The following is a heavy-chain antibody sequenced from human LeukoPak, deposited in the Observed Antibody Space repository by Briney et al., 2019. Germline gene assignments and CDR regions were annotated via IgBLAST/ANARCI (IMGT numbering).Heavy chain of an antibody. CDR1: GGTFSGYA. J-gene: IGHJ5*02. CDR3: ATMVNLGQNWFDP. Sequence: SVKVSCKASGGTFSGYAISWVRQAPGQGLEWMGGIIPIFGTANYAQKFQGRVTITADESTSTAYMELSSLRSEDTAVYYCATMVNLGQNWFDPWGQGTLVTVSS. CDR2: IIPIFGTA. D-gene: IGHD2-8*01. V-gene: IGHV1-69*13.